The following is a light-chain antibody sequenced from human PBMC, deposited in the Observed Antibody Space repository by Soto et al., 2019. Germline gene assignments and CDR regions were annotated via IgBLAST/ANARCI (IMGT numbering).Light chain of an antibody. J-gene: IGLJ2*01. Sequence: QSALTQPASVSGSPGQSITISCTGTSGDVGGYNYVSWYQHHPGKAPRLMIFDVTDRPSGVSDRFSGSKSGNTASLTISGLQVEDEADYYCTSYTASDTLVFGGGTKLTVL. CDR1: SGDVGGYNY. CDR2: DVT. V-gene: IGLV2-14*03. CDR3: TSYTASDTLV.